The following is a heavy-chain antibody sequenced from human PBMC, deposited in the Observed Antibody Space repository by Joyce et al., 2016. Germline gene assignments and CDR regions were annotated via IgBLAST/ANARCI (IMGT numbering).Heavy chain of an antibody. J-gene: IGHJ6*02. CDR1: RFTFSNYG. V-gene: IGHV3-30*18. CDR2: ISYDGNRE. CDR3: VKVTLDYGDTGYYYYGMDV. D-gene: IGHD4-17*01. Sequence: QVQLVESGGGVVQPGRSLRLSCAASRFTFSNYGMHWVRQAPGKGLEWVALISYDGNREHYADSVKGRFTISRDNSKNMLYLQVNSLRVEDTAVYYCVKVTLDYGDTGYYYYGMDVWGQGSTVTVSS.